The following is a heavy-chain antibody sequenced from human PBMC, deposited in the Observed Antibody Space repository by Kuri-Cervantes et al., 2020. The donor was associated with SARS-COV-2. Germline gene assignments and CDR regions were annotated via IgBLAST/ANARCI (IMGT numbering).Heavy chain of an antibody. J-gene: IGHJ6*03. CDR3: ARDLYYYDSSGYEYYYYYYMDV. CDR2: IYHSGST. V-gene: IGHV4-38-2*02. CDR1: GYSISSGYY. D-gene: IGHD3-22*01. Sequence: SQTLSLTCAVSGYSISSGYYWGWIRQPPGKGLEWIGSIYHSGSTYYNPSLKSQVTISVDTSKNQFSLKLSSVTAADTAVYYCARDLYYYDSSGYEYYYYYYMDVWGKGTTVTVSS.